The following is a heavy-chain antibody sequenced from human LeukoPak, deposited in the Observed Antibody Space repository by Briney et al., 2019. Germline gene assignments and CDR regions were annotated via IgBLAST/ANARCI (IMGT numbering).Heavy chain of an antibody. CDR2: IKEDGSEK. D-gene: IGHD2/OR15-2a*01. Sequence: GRSLRLSCAASGFTFSTYGVHWVRQAPGKGLEWVANIKEDGSEKNYVDSAKGRFTISRDNAKNSLYLQMNSLRAEDTAVYYCARGGGRHVEYWGQGNLVTVSS. CDR1: GFTFSTYG. V-gene: IGHV3-7*05. CDR3: ARGGGRHVEY. J-gene: IGHJ4*02.